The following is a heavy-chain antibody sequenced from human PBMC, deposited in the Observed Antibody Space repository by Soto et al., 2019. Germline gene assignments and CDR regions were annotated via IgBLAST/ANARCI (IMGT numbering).Heavy chain of an antibody. J-gene: IGHJ4*02. D-gene: IGHD3-10*01. V-gene: IGHV1-69*02. CDR3: ARGRYYGSGSYREG. CDR1: GGTFSSYT. CDR2: IIPILGIA. Sequence: QVQLVQSGAEVKKPGSSVKVSCKASGGTFSSYTISWVRQAPGQGLEWMGRIIPILGIANYAQKFQGRVTITAEKSTSTAYMELSSLRSEDTAVYYCARGRYYGSGSYREGWGQGTLVTVSS.